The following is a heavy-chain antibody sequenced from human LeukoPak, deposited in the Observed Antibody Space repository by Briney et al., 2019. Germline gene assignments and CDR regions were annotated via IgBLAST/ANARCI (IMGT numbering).Heavy chain of an antibody. Sequence: SGPTLVNPTQTLTLTCTFSGFSLSTSGVGVGWIRQPPGKALEWLALIYWNDDERYSPSLKTRLTITKDTSKNQVVLTMTNMDPVDTATYYCTHRTFRRYPPGGAFDIWGQGTMVTVSS. CDR1: GFSLSTSGVG. J-gene: IGHJ3*02. D-gene: IGHD3-10*01. V-gene: IGHV2-5*01. CDR3: THRTFRRYPPGGAFDI. CDR2: IYWNDDE.